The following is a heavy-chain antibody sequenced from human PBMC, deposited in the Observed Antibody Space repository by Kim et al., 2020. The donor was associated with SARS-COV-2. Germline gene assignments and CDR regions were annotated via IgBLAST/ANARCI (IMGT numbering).Heavy chain of an antibody. CDR1: GYTFTGYY. D-gene: IGHD6-13*01. J-gene: IGHJ6*02. CDR3: ARLAAAGNQYYYGMDV. Sequence: ASVKVSCKASGYTFTGYYMHWVRQAPGQGLEWMGWINPHSGGTNYAQKFQGWVTMTRDTSISTAYMELSRLRSDDTAVYYCARLAAAGNQYYYGMDVWGRGTTVTVSS. CDR2: INPHSGGT. V-gene: IGHV1-2*04.